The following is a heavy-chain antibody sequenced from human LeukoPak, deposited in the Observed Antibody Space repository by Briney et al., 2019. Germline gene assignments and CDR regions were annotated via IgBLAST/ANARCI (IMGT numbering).Heavy chain of an antibody. J-gene: IGHJ6*03. D-gene: IGHD6-13*01. CDR2: INPNSGGT. V-gene: IGHV1-2*02. CDR1: GYTFTSYD. Sequence: ASVKVSCKASGYTFTSYDINWVRQATGQGLEWMGWINPNSGGTNYAQKFQGRVTMTRDTSISTAYMELSRLRSDDTAVYYCARAYSNYYMDVWGKGTTVTVSS. CDR3: ARAYSNYYMDV.